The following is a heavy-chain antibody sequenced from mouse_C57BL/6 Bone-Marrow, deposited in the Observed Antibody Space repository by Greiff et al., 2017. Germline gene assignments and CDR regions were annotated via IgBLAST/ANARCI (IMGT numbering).Heavy chain of an antibody. CDR2: IDPSDSYT. CDR1: GYTFTSYW. D-gene: IGHD2-4*01. V-gene: IGHV1-59*01. Sequence: QVQLQQPGAELVRPGTSVKLSCKASGYTFTSYWMHWVKQRPGQGLEWIGVIDPSDSYTNYNQKFKGKATLTVDTSSSTAYMQLSSLTSEDSAVYYCAICRGLRRFYYWGQGTTLTVSS. CDR3: AICRGLRRFYY. J-gene: IGHJ2*01.